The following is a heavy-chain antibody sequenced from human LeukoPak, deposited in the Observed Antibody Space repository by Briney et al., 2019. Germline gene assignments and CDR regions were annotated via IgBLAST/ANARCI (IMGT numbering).Heavy chain of an antibody. J-gene: IGHJ5*02. CDR1: GFTFSSYS. CDR3: ARLLWFGDDNWFDP. CDR2: ISSSSSTI. V-gene: IGHV3-48*04. D-gene: IGHD3-10*01. Sequence: PGGSLRLSCAASGFTFSSYSMNWVRQAPGKGLEWVSYISSSSSTIYYADSVKGRFTISRDNAKNSLYLQMNSLRAEDTAVYYCARLLWFGDDNWFDPWGQGTLVTVSS.